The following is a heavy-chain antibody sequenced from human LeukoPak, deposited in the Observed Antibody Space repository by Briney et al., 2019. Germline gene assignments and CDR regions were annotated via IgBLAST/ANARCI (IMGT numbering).Heavy chain of an antibody. CDR2: ISCSGSTI. D-gene: IGHD1-1*01. Sequence: RGSLRLSCAASGFTFSSYSMNWVRQAPGKGLEWVSNISCSGSTIYSADSVKGRFTISRDNAKNSLYLQMNSLRAKDTAVYYCARELNWNLDYWGQGTLVTVSS. CDR3: ARELNWNLDY. CDR1: GFTFSSYS. V-gene: IGHV3-48*04. J-gene: IGHJ4*02.